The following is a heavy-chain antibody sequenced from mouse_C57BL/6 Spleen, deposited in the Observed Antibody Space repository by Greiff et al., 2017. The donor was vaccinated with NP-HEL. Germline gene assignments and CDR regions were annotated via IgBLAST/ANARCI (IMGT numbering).Heavy chain of an antibody. J-gene: IGHJ1*03. CDR2: IDPSDSET. CDR3: ESYDYDWYFDV. Sequence: QVQLQQPGAELVRPGSSVKLSCKASGYTFTSYWMHWVKQRPIQGLEWIGNIDPSDSETHYNQKFKDKATLTVDKSSSTAYMQLSSLTSEDSAVYYCESYDYDWYFDVWGTGTTVTVSS. D-gene: IGHD2-4*01. V-gene: IGHV1-52*01. CDR1: GYTFTSYW.